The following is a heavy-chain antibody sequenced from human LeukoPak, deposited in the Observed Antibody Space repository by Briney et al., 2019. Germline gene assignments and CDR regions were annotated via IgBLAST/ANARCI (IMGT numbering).Heavy chain of an antibody. CDR1: GGSFSGYY. V-gene: IGHV4-34*01. CDR2: INHSGST. J-gene: IGHJ6*02. Sequence: SETLSHTCAVYGGSFSGYYWSWIRQPPGKGLEWIGEINHSGSTNYNPSLKSRVTISVDTSKNQFSLKLSSVTAADTAVYYCARGRVRYYYYYGMDVWGQGTTVTVSS. CDR3: ARGRVRYYYYYGMDV. D-gene: IGHD3-10*01.